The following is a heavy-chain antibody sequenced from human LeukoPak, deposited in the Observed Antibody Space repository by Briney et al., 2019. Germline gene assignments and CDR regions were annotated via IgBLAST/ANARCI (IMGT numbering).Heavy chain of an antibody. V-gene: IGHV4-61*02. CDR1: GGSISSGSYY. Sequence: SQTLSLTCTVSGGSISSGSYYSGWIRQPAGKGLQWIGRIYTSGSTNYNPSLKSRVTISLDTSKNQFSLRLNSVTAADTAVYYCERDRDGYNFRFDYWGQGNLVTVSS. CDR2: IYTSGST. J-gene: IGHJ4*02. CDR3: ERDRDGYNFRFDY. D-gene: IGHD5-24*01.